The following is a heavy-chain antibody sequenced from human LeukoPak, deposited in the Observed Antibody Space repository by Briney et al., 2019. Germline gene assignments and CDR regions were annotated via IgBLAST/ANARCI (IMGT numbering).Heavy chain of an antibody. J-gene: IGHJ4*02. CDR3: ARAANGWHFDY. Sequence: PSETLSLTCTVSGGSISSGDYYWSWIRQPPGKGLEWIGYIYYSGSTYYNPSLKSRVTISVDTSKNQFSLKLSSVTAADTAVYYCARAANGWHFDYWGQGTLVTVSS. V-gene: IGHV4-30-4*01. D-gene: IGHD4-17*01. CDR1: GGSISSGDYY. CDR2: IYYSGST.